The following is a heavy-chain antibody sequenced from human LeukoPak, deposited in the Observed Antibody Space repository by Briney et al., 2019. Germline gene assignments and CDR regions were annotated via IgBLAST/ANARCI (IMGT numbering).Heavy chain of an antibody. V-gene: IGHV4-39*01. CDR2: IYYSGST. D-gene: IGHD3-3*01. CDR1: AGSISSSSYY. CDR3: ARHLGHYDFWSGYDVYYFDY. Sequence: SETLSLTCTVSAGSISSSSYYWGWIRQPPGKGLEWIGSIYYSGSTYYNPSLKSRVTISVDTSKNQFSLKLSSVTAADTAVYYCARHLGHYDFWSGYDVYYFDYWGQGTLVTVSS. J-gene: IGHJ4*02.